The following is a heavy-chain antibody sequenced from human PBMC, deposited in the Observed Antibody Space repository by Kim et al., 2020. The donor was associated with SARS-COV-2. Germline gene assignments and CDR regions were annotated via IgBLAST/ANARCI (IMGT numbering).Heavy chain of an antibody. J-gene: IGHJ6*02. V-gene: IGHV4-34*01. CDR3: ARGREGIAMIVVIKQYYYYGMDV. CDR1: GGSFSGYY. CDR2: INHSGST. D-gene: IGHD3-22*01. Sequence: SETLSLTCAVYGGSFSGYYWSWIRQPPGKGLEWIGEINHSGSTNYNPSLKSRVTISVDTSKNQFSLKVSSVTAADTAVYYCARGREGIAMIVVIKQYYYYGMDVWGQGTTVTVSS.